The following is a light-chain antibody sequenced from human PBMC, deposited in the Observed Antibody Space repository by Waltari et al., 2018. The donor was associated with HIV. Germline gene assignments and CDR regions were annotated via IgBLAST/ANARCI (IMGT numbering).Light chain of an antibody. V-gene: IGKV4-1*01. Sequence: DIVMTQSPDSLAVSLCERATINCKSSQNVLYSSNNKHSLAWYQQKPRQPPKLLIYWASTRASGVPERFSGSGSGTDFTLTISSLQAEDVAIYYCQQYLNTPWTFGQGTKVEVK. J-gene: IGKJ1*01. CDR3: QQYLNTPWT. CDR2: WAS. CDR1: QNVLYSSNNKHS.